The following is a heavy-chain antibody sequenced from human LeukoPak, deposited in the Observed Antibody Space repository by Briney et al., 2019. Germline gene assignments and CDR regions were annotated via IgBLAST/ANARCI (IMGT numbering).Heavy chain of an antibody. Sequence: PGGSLRLSCAASGFTFSNYWMHWVRQAPGKGLVWVSRINSDESSITYADSGKGRFTISRDNAKNTLYLQMNSLRAEDTAVYYCARDQGSGPIDSWGQGTLVTVSS. CDR2: INSDESSI. D-gene: IGHD6-19*01. J-gene: IGHJ4*02. CDR1: GFTFSNYW. CDR3: ARDQGSGPIDS. V-gene: IGHV3-74*01.